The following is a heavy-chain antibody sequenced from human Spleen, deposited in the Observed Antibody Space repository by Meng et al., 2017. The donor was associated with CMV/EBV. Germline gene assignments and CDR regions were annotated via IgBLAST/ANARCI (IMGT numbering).Heavy chain of an antibody. CDR3: AHLNYYDSSGYVGAFDI. CDR2: IYRNDDK. CDR1: GFSLSTSGVG. D-gene: IGHD3-22*01. V-gene: IGHV2-5*01. J-gene: IGHJ3*02. Sequence: SGPTLVKPTQTLTLTCTFSGFSLSTSGVGVGWIRQPPGKALEWLALIYRNDDKRYSPSLKSRLTITKDTSKNQVVLTMTNMDPVDTATYYCAHLNYYDSSGYVGAFDIWGQGTMVTVSS.